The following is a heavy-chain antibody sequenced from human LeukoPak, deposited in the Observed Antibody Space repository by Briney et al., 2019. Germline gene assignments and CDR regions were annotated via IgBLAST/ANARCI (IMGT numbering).Heavy chain of an antibody. J-gene: IGHJ4*02. CDR2: IIQDGSVT. Sequence: GGSLRLSCVTYGITFSNYYMHWVRQVPGEGLVWVSHIIQDGSVTSYADSVKGRFIISRDNAKNTVYLQLNNLRAEDTAVYYCATDDYRGLGYWGQGTLVTVSS. V-gene: IGHV3-74*01. CDR3: ATDDYRGLGY. CDR1: GITFSNYY. D-gene: IGHD3-16*01.